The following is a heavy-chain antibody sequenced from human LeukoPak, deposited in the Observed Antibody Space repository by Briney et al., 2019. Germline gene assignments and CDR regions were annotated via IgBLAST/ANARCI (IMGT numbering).Heavy chain of an antibody. J-gene: IGHJ4*02. CDR3: ARTRDGYIDY. D-gene: IGHD5-24*01. Sequence: SSETLSLTCTVSGGSISSYYWSWIRQPPGKGLEWIGYIYYSGSTNYNPSLKSRVTISVDTSKDQFSLKLSSVTAADTAVYYCARTRDGYIDYWGQGTLVTVSS. V-gene: IGHV4-59*01. CDR1: GGSISSYY. CDR2: IYYSGST.